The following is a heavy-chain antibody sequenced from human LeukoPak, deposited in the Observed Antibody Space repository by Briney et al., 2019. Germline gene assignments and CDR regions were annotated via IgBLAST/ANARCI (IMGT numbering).Heavy chain of an antibody. V-gene: IGHV4-39*01. CDR2: IYYSGST. Sequence: SETLSLTCTVSGGSISSSSYYWGWIRQPPGKGLEWIGSIYYSGSTYYNPSLKSRVTISVDTSKNQFSLKLSPVTAADTAVYYCARHEGSPYYFDYWGQGTLVTVSS. CDR1: GGSISSSSYY. D-gene: IGHD3-10*01. CDR3: ARHEGSPYYFDY. J-gene: IGHJ4*02.